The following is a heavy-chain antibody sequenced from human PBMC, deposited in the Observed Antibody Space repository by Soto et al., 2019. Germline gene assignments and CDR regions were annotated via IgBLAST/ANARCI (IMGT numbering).Heavy chain of an antibody. V-gene: IGHV4-59*01. CDR2: VYYTGTT. Sequence: SETLSLTCTVSGGSISSYFYIWVRQSPGKGLEWIGSVYYTGTTDYNPSLKSRVTISVDTSKTQFSLNLRSVTAADTAVYYCARDLAAVPRAFDYWGRGTLVTVSS. D-gene: IGHD6-13*01. CDR3: ARDLAAVPRAFDY. CDR1: GGSISSYF. J-gene: IGHJ4*02.